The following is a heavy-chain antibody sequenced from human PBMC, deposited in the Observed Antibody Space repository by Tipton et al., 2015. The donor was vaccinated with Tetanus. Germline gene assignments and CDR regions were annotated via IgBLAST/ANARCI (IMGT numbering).Heavy chain of an antibody. V-gene: IGHV3-21*04. Sequence: SLRLSCAASGFTFSSYWMHWVRQAPGKGLEWVSSISSSSSYIYYADAVKGRFTISRDNAKNSLYLQMNSLRAGDTALYYCAKDMRSGGYYVDYYGMVVWGQGTTVTVSS. J-gene: IGHJ6*02. D-gene: IGHD2-15*01. CDR2: ISSSSSYI. CDR1: GFTFSSYW. CDR3: AKDMRSGGYYVDYYGMVV.